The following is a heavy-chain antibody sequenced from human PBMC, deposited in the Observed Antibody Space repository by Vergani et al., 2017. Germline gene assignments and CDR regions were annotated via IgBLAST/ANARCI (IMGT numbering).Heavy chain of an antibody. Sequence: EVQLLESGGGLVQPGGSLRLSCAASGFTVSSNYMSWVRQAPGKGLEWVSVIYSGGSTYYADSVKGRFTISRDNSKNTLYLQMNSLRAEDTALYYCAKGPGYGDYYFDYWGQGTLVTVSS. CDR2: IYSGGST. V-gene: IGHV3-53*04. CDR1: GFTVSSNY. J-gene: IGHJ4*02. CDR3: AKGPGYGDYYFDY. D-gene: IGHD4-17*01.